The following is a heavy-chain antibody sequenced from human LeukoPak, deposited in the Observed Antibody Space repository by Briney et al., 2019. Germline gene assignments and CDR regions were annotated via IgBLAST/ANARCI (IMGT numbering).Heavy chain of an antibody. D-gene: IGHD2-2*02. CDR3: ARSPSGYCSSTSCYTPPKNWFDP. CDR1: GYTFTSYD. J-gene: IGHJ5*02. Sequence: ASVKVCCKASGYTFTSYDINWVRQATGQGLEWMGWMNPNSGNTGYAQKFQGRVTMTRNTSISTAYMELSSLRSEDTAVYYCARSPSGYCSSTSCYTPPKNWFDPWGQGTLVTVSS. V-gene: IGHV1-8*01. CDR2: MNPNSGNT.